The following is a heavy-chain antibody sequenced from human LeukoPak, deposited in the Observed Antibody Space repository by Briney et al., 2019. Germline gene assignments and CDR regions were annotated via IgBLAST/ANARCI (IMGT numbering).Heavy chain of an antibody. CDR2: MNPDTGNT. D-gene: IGHD7-27*01. Sequence: ASVKVSCKASGYTFTRHHINWVRQAAGQGLEWMGWMNPDTGNTVYAQKFQGGVTMTWDTSISTAYMELGGLRSEDTAVYYCARGRPTNLGGIYWGQGTLVTVSS. V-gene: IGHV1-8*01. CDR3: ARGRPTNLGGIY. CDR1: GYTFTRHH. J-gene: IGHJ4*02.